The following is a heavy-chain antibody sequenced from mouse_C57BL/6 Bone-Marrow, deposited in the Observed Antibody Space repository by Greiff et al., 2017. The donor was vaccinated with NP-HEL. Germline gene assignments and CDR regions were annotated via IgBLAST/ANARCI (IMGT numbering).Heavy chain of an antibody. CDR1: GYTFTSYW. Sequence: EVQLQQSGPVLVRPGASVKMSCKTSGYTFTSYWMHWVKQRPGQGLEWIGAIYPGNSDTSYNQKFKGKAKLTAVTSASTAYMELSSLTNEDSAVYYCTYGNYYYARDYWGQGTSVTVSS. V-gene: IGHV1-5*01. CDR3: TYGNYYYARDY. CDR2: IYPGNSDT. D-gene: IGHD2-1*01. J-gene: IGHJ4*01.